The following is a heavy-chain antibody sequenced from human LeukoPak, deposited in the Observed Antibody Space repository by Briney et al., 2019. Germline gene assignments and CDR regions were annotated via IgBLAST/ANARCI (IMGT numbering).Heavy chain of an antibody. J-gene: IGHJ1*01. D-gene: IGHD6-13*01. V-gene: IGHV4-30-2*01. CDR3: ARAPVSSSWSAGAEYFQH. CDR2: IYHSGST. Sequence: SQTLSLTCAVSGGSISSGGYSCSCVRQPPGNGLEWIVYIYHSGSTYYNPSLKSRVTISVDRSKNQFSLKLSSVTAVDTAVYYCARAPVSSSWSAGAEYFQHWGQGTLVTVSS. CDR1: GGSISSGGYS.